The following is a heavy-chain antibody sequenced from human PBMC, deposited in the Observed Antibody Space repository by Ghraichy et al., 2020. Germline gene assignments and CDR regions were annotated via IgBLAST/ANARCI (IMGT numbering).Heavy chain of an antibody. CDR2: ITSSSRTI. CDR3: ARGSTVVRFYYYAGMDV. V-gene: IGHV3-48*02. J-gene: IGHJ6*02. D-gene: IGHD4-23*01. CDR1: GFTLSSYS. Sequence: GGSLRLSCVGSGFTLSSYSMNWVRQSPGKGLEWVSYITSSSRTISYADSVKDRFTISRDNAQNSLYLQMNSLRDEDTAVYYCARGSTVVRFYYYAGMDVWGQGTTVTVSS.